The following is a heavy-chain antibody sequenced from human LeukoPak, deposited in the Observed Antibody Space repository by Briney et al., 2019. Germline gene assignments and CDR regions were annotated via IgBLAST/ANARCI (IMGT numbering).Heavy chain of an antibody. V-gene: IGHV4-59*01. CDR2: IYYSGST. CDR1: GGSISSYY. Sequence: SETLSLTCTVSGGSISSYYWSWIRQPPGKGLEWIRYIYYSGSTNYNPSLKSRVTISVDTSKNQFSLKLSSVTAADTAVYYCARDGAYYYYGMDVRGQGTTVTVSS. D-gene: IGHD3-10*01. CDR3: ARDGAYYYYGMDV. J-gene: IGHJ6*02.